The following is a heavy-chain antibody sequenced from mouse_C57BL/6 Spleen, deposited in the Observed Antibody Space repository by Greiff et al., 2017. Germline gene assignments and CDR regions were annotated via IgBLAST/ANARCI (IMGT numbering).Heavy chain of an antibody. CDR3: TRKGGYDVGAMDY. Sequence: QVQLQQSGAELVRPGASVTLSCKASGYTFTDYEMHWVKQTPVHGLEWIGAIDPETGGTAYNQKFKGKAILTADKSSSTAYMALRSLTSEDSAVYYCTRKGGYDVGAMDYWGQGTSVTVSS. CDR2: IDPETGGT. D-gene: IGHD2-2*01. CDR1: GYTFTDYE. V-gene: IGHV1-15*01. J-gene: IGHJ4*01.